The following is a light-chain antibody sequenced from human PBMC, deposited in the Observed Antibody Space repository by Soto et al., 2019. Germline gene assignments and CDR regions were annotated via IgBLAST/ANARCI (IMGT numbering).Light chain of an antibody. V-gene: IGKV1-39*01. CDR3: QQTYTTPEIT. J-gene: IGKJ5*01. Sequence: DIQMTQSPSSLSASVGNRVTITCRASQSISTYLNWYQKKPGKAPNLLIYDASRLQSGVPSRFSGSGGGTDFTLTISSLQPEDFAIYYCQQTYTTPEITFGQGTRLEI. CDR2: DAS. CDR1: QSISTY.